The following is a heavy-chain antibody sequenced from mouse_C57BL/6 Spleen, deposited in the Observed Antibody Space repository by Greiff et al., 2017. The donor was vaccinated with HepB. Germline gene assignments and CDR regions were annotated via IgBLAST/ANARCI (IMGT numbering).Heavy chain of an antibody. J-gene: IGHJ2*01. Sequence: QVQLQQPGAELVMPGASVKLSCKASGYTFTSYWMHWVKQRPGQGLEWIGEIDPSDSYTNYNQKFKGKSTLTVDKSSSTAYMQLSSQTSEDSAVYYCARSYGSSYGGYYFDYWGQGTTLTVSS. CDR3: ARSYGSSYGGYYFDY. CDR2: IDPSDSYT. CDR1: GYTFTSYW. D-gene: IGHD1-1*01. V-gene: IGHV1-69*01.